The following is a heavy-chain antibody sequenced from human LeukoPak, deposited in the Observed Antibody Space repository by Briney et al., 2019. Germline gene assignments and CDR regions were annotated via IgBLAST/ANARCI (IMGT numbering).Heavy chain of an antibody. CDR3: ARDGDSSRWSENWFDP. Sequence: SETLSLTCTVSGGSISSYYWSWIRQPAGKGLEWIGRIYTSGSTNYNPSLKSRVAMSVDTSKNQFSPKLSSVTAADTAVYYCARDGDSSRWSENWFDPWGQGTLVTVSS. CDR1: GGSISSYY. J-gene: IGHJ5*02. V-gene: IGHV4-4*07. CDR2: IYTSGST. D-gene: IGHD6-13*01.